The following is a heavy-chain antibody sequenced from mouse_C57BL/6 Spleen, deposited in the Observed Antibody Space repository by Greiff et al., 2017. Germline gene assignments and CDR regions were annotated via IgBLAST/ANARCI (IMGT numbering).Heavy chain of an antibody. D-gene: IGHD1-2*01. J-gene: IGHJ4*01. CDR1: GYTFTDYE. V-gene: IGHV1-15*01. Sequence: VQLQQSGAELVRPGASVTLSCKASGYTFTDYEMHWVKQTPVHGLEWIGAIDPETGGTAYNQTFKGKAILTADKSSSTAYMVLRSLTSEDSAVYYCTGWSVYAMDYGGQGTSVTVSS. CDR3: TGWSVYAMDY. CDR2: IDPETGGT.